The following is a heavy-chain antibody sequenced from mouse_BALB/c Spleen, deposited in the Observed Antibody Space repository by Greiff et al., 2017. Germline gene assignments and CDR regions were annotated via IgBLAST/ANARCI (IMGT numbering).Heavy chain of an antibody. CDR1: GYTFTSYY. V-gene: IGHV1S56*01. CDR2: IYPGNVNT. J-gene: IGHJ2*01. CDR3: ARGGTGYYFDY. D-gene: IGHD2-14*01. Sequence: VQLQQSGPELVKPGASVRISCKASGYTFTSYYIHWVKRRPGQGLEWIGWIYPGNVNTKYNEKFKGKATLTADKSSSTAYMQLSSLTSENSAVYFCARGGTGYYFDYWGQGTTLTVSS.